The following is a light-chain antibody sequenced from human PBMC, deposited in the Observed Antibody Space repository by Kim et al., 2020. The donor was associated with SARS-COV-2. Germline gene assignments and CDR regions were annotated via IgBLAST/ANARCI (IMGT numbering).Light chain of an antibody. CDR3: QSYDSSKDCV. Sequence: TVTISCTRSRDSIASSYVHWCHQRPGRTPSAVFYDDNDSPSGVPDRFSGSIDSSSNTASLTISGLRTEDEADYYCQSYDSSKDCVFGGGTKLTVL. J-gene: IGLJ3*02. CDR1: RDSIASSY. V-gene: IGLV6-57*01. CDR2: DDN.